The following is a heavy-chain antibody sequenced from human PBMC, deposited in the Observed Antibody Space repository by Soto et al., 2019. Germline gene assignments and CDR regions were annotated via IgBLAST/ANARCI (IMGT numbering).Heavy chain of an antibody. CDR1: SGSISSSSDY. J-gene: IGHJ5*02. CDR3: ARVPSP. CDR2: IYHSGST. V-gene: IGHV4-30-2*01. Sequence: PSETLSLTCTVSSGSISSSSDYWGWIRQAPGKGLEWIGYIYHSGSTYYNPSLKSRVTISVDRSKNQFSLKLSSVTAADTAVYYCARVPSPWGQGTLVTVSS.